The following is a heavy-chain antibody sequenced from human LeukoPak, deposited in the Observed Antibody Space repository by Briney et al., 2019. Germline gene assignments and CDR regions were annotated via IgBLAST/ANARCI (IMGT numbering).Heavy chain of an antibody. CDR2: ISGSGGST. Sequence: PGGSLRLSCAASGFTFDDHGMSWVRQAPGKGLEWVSAISGSGGSTYYADSVRGRFTISRDNSKNTLYLQMNSLRAEDTAVYYCAKGLRYFDWLVYFDYWGQGTLVTVSS. D-gene: IGHD3-9*01. V-gene: IGHV3-23*01. J-gene: IGHJ4*02. CDR3: AKGLRYFDWLVYFDY. CDR1: GFTFDDHG.